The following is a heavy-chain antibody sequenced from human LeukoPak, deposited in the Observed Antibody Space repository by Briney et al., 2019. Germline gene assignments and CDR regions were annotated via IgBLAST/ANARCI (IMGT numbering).Heavy chain of an antibody. CDR1: RYSFDSYA. CDR3: ARDRGYSTFDY. J-gene: IGHJ4*02. V-gene: IGHV3-7*01. Sequence: GGSLRLSCEGSRYSFDSYAMTWVRQAPGKGLEWVANIKEDGSEINYVDSVKGRFTISRDNAKNSLYLQMNSLRVDDTAVYYCARDRGYSTFDYWGQGTLVTVSS. CDR2: IKEDGSEI. D-gene: IGHD4-23*01.